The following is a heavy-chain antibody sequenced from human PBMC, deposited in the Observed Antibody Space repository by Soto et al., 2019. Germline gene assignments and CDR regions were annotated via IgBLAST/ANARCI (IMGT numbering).Heavy chain of an antibody. CDR2: ISDSGGST. CDR1: GFTLSMSA. J-gene: IGHJ4*02. Sequence: EVQLMESGGGLVQPGGSLRLSCAGSGFTLSMSAVSWVRQAPGKGLEWVSYISDSGGSTYYADSVKGRFTISRDNSKNTLYLQMNSLRAEDTAVYYCAKEGDLIGYNYGSCFDYWGQGTLVTVSS. D-gene: IGHD5-18*01. V-gene: IGHV3-23*01. CDR3: AKEGDLIGYNYGSCFDY.